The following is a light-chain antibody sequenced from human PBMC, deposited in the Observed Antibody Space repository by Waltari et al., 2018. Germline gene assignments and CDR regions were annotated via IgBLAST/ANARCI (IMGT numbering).Light chain of an antibody. CDR1: QSISTW. Sequence: DIQMTQSPSTLSASVGDRVTIPCRASQSISTWLAWYQQKPGTAPKLLIYEAPTLPTGVPSRFSGTGSGTDFTLTISSLQPDDFATYYCQQYNSYSLYTFGQGTKLEI. J-gene: IGKJ2*01. V-gene: IGKV1-5*03. CDR2: EAP. CDR3: QQYNSYSLYT.